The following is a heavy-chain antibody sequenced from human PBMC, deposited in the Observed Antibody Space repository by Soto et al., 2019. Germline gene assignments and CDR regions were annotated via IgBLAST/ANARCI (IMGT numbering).Heavy chain of an antibody. D-gene: IGHD3-3*01. CDR3: ARDHDFGSGYWPLGY. CDR2: ISAHNGHT. J-gene: IGHJ4*02. Sequence: QVQLVQSGPEVKSPGASVRVSCNASGYKFNTFGISWVRQAPGQGLEWMGWISAHNGHTNYAQKFQARFTMTTDTSTSTAYMELTSLVSDDTAVYYCARDHDFGSGYWPLGYWGQGTLVTVSS. CDR1: GYKFNTFG. V-gene: IGHV1-18*04.